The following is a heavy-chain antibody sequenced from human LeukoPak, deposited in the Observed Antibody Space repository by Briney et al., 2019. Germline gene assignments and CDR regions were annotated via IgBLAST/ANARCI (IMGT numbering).Heavy chain of an antibody. CDR3: ARDTFQPGLIDS. CDR2: INTDSSDI. Sequence: PGGSLRLSCAASGFTFSRYAMNWFRQAPGKGLEWVSYINTDSSDIHYADSVKGRFTISRDNARNTLYLQLSSLRAEDSGVYYCARDTFQPGLIDSWGQGTLVTVSS. J-gene: IGHJ4*02. CDR1: GFTFSRYA. D-gene: IGHD2-2*01. V-gene: IGHV3-21*05.